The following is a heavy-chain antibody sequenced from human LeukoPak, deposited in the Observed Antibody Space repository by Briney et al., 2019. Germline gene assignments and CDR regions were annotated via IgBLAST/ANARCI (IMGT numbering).Heavy chain of an antibody. CDR1: GYIFTSYG. CDR3: ARDLVVVPGAMPGDY. V-gene: IGHV1-18*01. Sequence: ASVTVSCKASGYIFTSYGISWVRQAPGQGLEWMGWISAHNGTTNYAQKVQGRVSMTTDTSTSTAYMELRSLRSDDTAVIYCARDLVVVPGAMPGDYWGQGTPVIVSS. D-gene: IGHD2-2*01. J-gene: IGHJ4*02. CDR2: ISAHNGTT.